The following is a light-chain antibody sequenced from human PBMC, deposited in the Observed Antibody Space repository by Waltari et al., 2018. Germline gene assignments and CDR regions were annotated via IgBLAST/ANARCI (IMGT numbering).Light chain of an antibody. CDR1: QTVLYSSNNKNY. CDR3: QQYITSPVT. Sequence: DIVMTQSPDSLAVSLGERATINCKSSQTVLYSSNNKNYLAWYQQKPGQPPKLVIYWASTRESGVPDRFSASGSGTDFNFTISSLQAEDVAVYWCQQYITSPVTFGQGTRLEIK. V-gene: IGKV4-1*01. CDR2: WAS. J-gene: IGKJ5*01.